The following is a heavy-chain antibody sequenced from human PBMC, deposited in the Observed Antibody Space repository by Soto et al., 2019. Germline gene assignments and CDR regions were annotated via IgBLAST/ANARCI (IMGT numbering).Heavy chain of an antibody. CDR1: GYTFTGYY. J-gene: IGHJ4*02. D-gene: IGHD6-19*01. Sequence: ASVKVSCKASGYTFTGYYMHWVRQAPGQGLEWMGWINPNSGGTNYAQKFQGRVTMTRDTSISTAYMELSRLRSDDTAVYYCAGSPPIAVAEDDYWGQGTLVTVSS. CDR2: INPNSGGT. CDR3: AGSPPIAVAEDDY. V-gene: IGHV1-2*02.